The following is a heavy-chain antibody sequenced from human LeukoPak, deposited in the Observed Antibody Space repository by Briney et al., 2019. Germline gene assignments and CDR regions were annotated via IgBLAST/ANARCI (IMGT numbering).Heavy chain of an antibody. D-gene: IGHD4-17*01. V-gene: IGHV6-1*01. J-gene: IGHJ6*03. CDR3: ARAKYGDYDFYYYYMDV. CDR1: GDSVSSNSAA. CDR2: TYYRSKWYN. Sequence: SQTLSLTCAISGDSVSSNSAAWNWIRQSPSRGLEWLGRTYYRSKWYNDYAVSVKSRITINPDTSKNQLSLQLNSVTPEDTAVYYCARAKYGDYDFYYYYMDVWGKGTTVTISS.